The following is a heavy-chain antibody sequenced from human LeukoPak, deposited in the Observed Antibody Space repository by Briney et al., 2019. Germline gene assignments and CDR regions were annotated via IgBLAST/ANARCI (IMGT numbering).Heavy chain of an antibody. CDR1: GYTFTDYY. V-gene: IGHV1-2*02. D-gene: IGHD2-21*01. CDR2: INPNSGGT. CDR3: ARGRHCGETTCSDFDS. Sequence: ASVKVSCKASGYTFTDYYMHWVRQAPGPGLEWMGWINPNSGGTDYAQKFQGRVTLIRDTSISTAYMELSRLTSDDTAVYYCARGRHCGETTCSDFDSWGQGTLVTVSS. J-gene: IGHJ4*02.